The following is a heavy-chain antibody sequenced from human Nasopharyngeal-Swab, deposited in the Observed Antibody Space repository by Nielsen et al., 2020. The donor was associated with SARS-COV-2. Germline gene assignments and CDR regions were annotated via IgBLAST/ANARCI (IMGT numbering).Heavy chain of an antibody. J-gene: IGHJ4*02. Sequence: VRQMPGKGLEWMGGIIPIFGTANYAQKFQGRVTITADESTSTAYMELSSLRSEDTAVYYCSTIFGVVSPFYWGQGTLVTVSS. CDR2: IIPIFGTA. CDR3: STIFGVVSPFY. D-gene: IGHD3-3*01. V-gene: IGHV1-69*01.